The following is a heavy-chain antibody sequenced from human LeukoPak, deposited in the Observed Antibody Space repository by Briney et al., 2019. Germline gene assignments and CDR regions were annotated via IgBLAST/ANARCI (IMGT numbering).Heavy chain of an antibody. CDR1: GFTFSSYA. V-gene: IGHV3-30*04. CDR3: ARGMTTVTTSSYYYYMDV. CDR2: ISYDGSNK. J-gene: IGHJ6*03. D-gene: IGHD4-17*01. Sequence: QTGGSLRLSCAASGFTFSSYAMHWVRQAPGKGLEWVAVISYDGSNKYYADSVKGRFTISRDNSKNTLYLQMNSLRAEDTAVYYCARGMTTVTTSSYYYYMDVWGKGTTVTVSS.